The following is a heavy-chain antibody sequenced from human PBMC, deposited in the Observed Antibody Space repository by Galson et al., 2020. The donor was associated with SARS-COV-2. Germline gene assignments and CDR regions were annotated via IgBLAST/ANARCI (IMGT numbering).Heavy chain of an antibody. J-gene: IGHJ4*02. CDR3: ARDTYYYDSSGYVFDY. Sequence: NSGGSLRLSCAASGFTFSSYSMNWVRQAPGKGLGWVSSISSSSSYIYYADSVKGRFTISRDNAKNSLYLQMNSLRAEDTAVYYCARDTYYYDSSGYVFDYWGQGTLVTVSS. CDR1: GFTFSSYS. V-gene: IGHV3-21*01. CDR2: ISSSSSYI. D-gene: IGHD3-22*01.